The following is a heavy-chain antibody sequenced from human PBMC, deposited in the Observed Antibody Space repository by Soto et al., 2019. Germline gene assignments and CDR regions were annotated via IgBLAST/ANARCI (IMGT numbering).Heavy chain of an antibody. CDR1: GGSFSGYY. V-gene: IGHV4-34*01. J-gene: IGHJ6*02. CDR2: INHSGST. D-gene: IGHD3-9*01. Sequence: PSETLSLTCAVYGGSFSGYYWSWIRQPPGKGLEWIGEINHSGSTNYNPSLKSRVTISVDTSKNQFSLKLSSVTAADTAVYYCARGRHILTGYYVDYYYGMDVWGQGTTVTVSS. CDR3: ARGRHILTGYYVDYYYGMDV.